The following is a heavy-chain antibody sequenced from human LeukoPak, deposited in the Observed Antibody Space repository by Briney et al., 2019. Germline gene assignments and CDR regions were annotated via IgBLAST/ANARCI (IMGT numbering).Heavy chain of an antibody. J-gene: IGHJ4*02. V-gene: IGHV3-7*01. CDR1: GFTFSSYW. D-gene: IGHD6-19*01. CDR2: IKQGGSEK. Sequence: GGSLRLSCAASGFTFSSYWMSWVRQAPGKGLEWVANIKQGGSEKYYVDSVKGRFTISRDNAKNSLYLQMNSLRAEDTAVYYCARGGGAVAGYHDYWGQGTLVTVSS. CDR3: ARGGGAVAGYHDY.